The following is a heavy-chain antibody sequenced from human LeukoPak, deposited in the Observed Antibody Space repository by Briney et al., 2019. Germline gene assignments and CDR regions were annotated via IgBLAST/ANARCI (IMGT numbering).Heavy chain of an antibody. CDR3: AKNLEYQLLSPFDY. Sequence: GGSLRLSCAASGFTFSSYGMHWVRQAPGKGLEWVAFIRYDGSNKYYADSVKGRFTISRDNSKNTLYLQMNSLRAEDTAVYYCAKNLEYQLLSPFDYWGQGTLVTVSS. D-gene: IGHD2-2*01. V-gene: IGHV3-30*02. CDR2: IRYDGSNK. J-gene: IGHJ4*02. CDR1: GFTFSSYG.